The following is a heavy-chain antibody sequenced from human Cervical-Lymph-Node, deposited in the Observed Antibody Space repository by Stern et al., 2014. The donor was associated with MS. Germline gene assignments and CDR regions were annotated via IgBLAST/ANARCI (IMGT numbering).Heavy chain of an antibody. J-gene: IGHJ6*02. CDR3: AKDEEATTYYYYGMDV. V-gene: IGHV3-30*18. Sequence: VQLVESGGGVVQPGRSLRLSCAASGFIFSSYGMHWVRQAPGKGLAWVALISYDRSNKHYADSVKGRFTISRDNSKNTLYLQMNSLRAEDTAVYYCAKDEEATTYYYYGMDVWGQGTTVTVSS. CDR2: ISYDRSNK. D-gene: IGHD1-26*01. CDR1: GFIFSSYG.